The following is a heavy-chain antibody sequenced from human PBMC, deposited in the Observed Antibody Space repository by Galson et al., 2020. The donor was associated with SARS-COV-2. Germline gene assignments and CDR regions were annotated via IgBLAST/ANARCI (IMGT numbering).Heavy chain of an antibody. CDR2: ISITSKTT. CDR1: GFTFRSYG. D-gene: IGHD6-19*01. CDR3: VRDSSLISVAGTGDF. V-gene: IGHV3-48*04. Sequence: GGSLRLSCAASGFTFRSYGMNWVRQAPGKGLEWIAYISITSKTTYYADPVKGRFTISRDNAKNSLFPQMDSLRAEDTGVYYCVRDSSLISVAGTGDFWGQGTPVTVSS. J-gene: IGHJ4*02.